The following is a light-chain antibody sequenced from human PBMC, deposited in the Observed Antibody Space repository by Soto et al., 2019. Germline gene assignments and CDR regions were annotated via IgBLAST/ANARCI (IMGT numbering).Light chain of an antibody. J-gene: IGKJ1*01. V-gene: IGKV1-5*03. CDR2: QAS. CDR1: QSISRW. CDR3: QVYGGTGT. Sequence: DIQMTQSPSTLSASVGDRVTITCRASQSISRWVAWYQQKPGKAPKLLIYQASTLESGVPSRFRGSGSGTKFTLTFSSLEDDDFAPCSCQVYGGTGTFRQGTKV.